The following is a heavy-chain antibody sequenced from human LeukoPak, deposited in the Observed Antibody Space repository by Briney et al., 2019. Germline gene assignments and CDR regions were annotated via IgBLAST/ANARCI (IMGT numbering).Heavy chain of an antibody. J-gene: IGHJ6*03. D-gene: IGHD3-9*01. CDR2: MNPNSGNT. CDR1: GYTFTSYD. V-gene: IGHV1-8*03. Sequence: ASVKVSCKASGYTFTSYDINWVRQATGQGLEWMGWMNPNSGNTGYAQKFQGRVTITRNTSISTAYMELSSLRSEDTAVYYCARGLTTYDILTGYYRPRYYYYYMDVWGKGTTVTVSS. CDR3: ARGLTTYDILTGYYRPRYYYYYMDV.